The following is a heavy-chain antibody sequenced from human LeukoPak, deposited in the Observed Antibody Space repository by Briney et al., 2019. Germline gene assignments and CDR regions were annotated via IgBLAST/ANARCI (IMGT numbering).Heavy chain of an antibody. CDR3: ASAGDPGSDWYFDL. Sequence: PSETLSLTCAVYGGSFSGYYWSWIRQPPGKGLEWIGEINHSGSTNYNPSLKSRVTISVDTSKNQFSLKLSSVTAADTAVYYCASAGDPGSDWYFDLWGRGTLVTVSS. V-gene: IGHV4-34*01. CDR2: INHSGST. J-gene: IGHJ2*01. CDR1: GGSFSGYY. D-gene: IGHD7-27*01.